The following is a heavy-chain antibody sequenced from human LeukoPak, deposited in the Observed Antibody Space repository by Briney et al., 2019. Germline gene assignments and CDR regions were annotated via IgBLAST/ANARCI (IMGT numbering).Heavy chain of an antibody. J-gene: IGHJ4*02. CDR2: LYYMRGA. CDR3: ARHRYCSSTSCYTPFDY. D-gene: IGHD2-2*02. Sequence: SETLSLTCTVSGGSISGYYWSWSRQPPGKGVEWIGHLYYMRGAWYKSSLKSRVTTSVDTSRNEFSLKLSSVTAADTAVYYCARHRYCSSTSCYTPFDYWGQGTLVTVSS. CDR1: GGSISGYY. V-gene: IGHV4-59*01.